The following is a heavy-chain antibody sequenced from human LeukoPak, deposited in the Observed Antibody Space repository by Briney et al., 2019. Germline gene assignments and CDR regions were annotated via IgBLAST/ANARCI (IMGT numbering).Heavy chain of an antibody. CDR2: ITTGGPNT. Sequence: GGSLRLSCAASGFTFSSYTMSWVRQAPGKGLKWVSTITTGGPNTYYADSVKGRFTVSRDDSKNTLYLQMNSLRAEDTAVYYCAKDGGLWVSAHWGDYWGRGTLVTVSS. V-gene: IGHV3-23*01. CDR3: AKDGGLWVSAHWGDY. D-gene: IGHD7-27*01. J-gene: IGHJ4*02. CDR1: GFTFSSYT.